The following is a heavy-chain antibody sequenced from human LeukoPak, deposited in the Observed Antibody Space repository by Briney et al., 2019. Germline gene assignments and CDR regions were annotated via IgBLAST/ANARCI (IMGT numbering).Heavy chain of an antibody. Sequence: ASVNVSCKSSGYTFTSYGISWVRQAPGQGLEWVGIINPSGGSTSYAQKFQGRVTMTRDTSTSTVYMELSSLRSEDTAVYYCARVSPFGVVFGYYDYWGQGTLVTVSS. V-gene: IGHV1-46*01. CDR2: INPSGGST. CDR3: ARVSPFGVVFGYYDY. D-gene: IGHD3-3*01. J-gene: IGHJ4*02. CDR1: GYTFTSYG.